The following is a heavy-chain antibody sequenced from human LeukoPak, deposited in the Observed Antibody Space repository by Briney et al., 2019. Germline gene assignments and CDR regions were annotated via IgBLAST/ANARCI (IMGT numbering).Heavy chain of an antibody. CDR1: GFTFSNAW. CDR3: ARDSSVCEFDV. Sequence: GGSLRLSCAASGFTFSNAWMSWVRQPPGKGLEWISYINTGSTTIYYADSVKGRFTVSRDNAKNSLYLHMNSLRAEDTAVYYCARDSSVCEFDVWGQGTMVTVSS. D-gene: IGHD6-6*01. V-gene: IGHV3-48*01. CDR2: INTGSTTI. J-gene: IGHJ3*01.